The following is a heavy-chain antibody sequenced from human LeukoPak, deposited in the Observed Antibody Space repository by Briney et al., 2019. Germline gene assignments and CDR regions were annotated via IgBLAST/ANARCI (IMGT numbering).Heavy chain of an antibody. D-gene: IGHD3-10*01. CDR3: ARGRITMVRGGHTRSHFKRAPFDY. J-gene: IGHJ4*02. CDR2: INHSGRT. V-gene: IGHV4-34*01. Sequence: SETLSLTCAVYGGSFSGYYWSWIRQPPGKGLEWIGEINHSGRTNYNPSLKSRVTISVDTSKNQFSLKLSSVTAADTAVYYCARGRITMVRGGHTRSHFKRAPFDYWGQGTLVTVSS. CDR1: GGSFSGYY.